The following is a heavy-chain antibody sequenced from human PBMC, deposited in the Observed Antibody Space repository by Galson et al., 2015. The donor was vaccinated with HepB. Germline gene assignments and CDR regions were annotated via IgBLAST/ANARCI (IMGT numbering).Heavy chain of an antibody. D-gene: IGHD2-21*02. V-gene: IGHV4-39*07. CDR3: ARGTWGAGDAGYHFPS. CDR2: AFYSENT. J-gene: IGHJ4*02. Sequence: SETLSLTCTVSGDFFSSHDFFWGWIRQPPGGGREWIGTAFYSENTYYKPSLKRRVSTSADTSQKQFSLRVTSVTAADTAIYFCARGTWGAGDAGYHFPSWGRGALLTVSS. CDR1: GDFFSSHDFF.